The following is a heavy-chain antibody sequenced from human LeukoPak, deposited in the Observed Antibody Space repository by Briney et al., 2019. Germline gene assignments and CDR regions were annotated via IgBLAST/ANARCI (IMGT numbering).Heavy chain of an antibody. CDR3: ARGRVAARRGYYYMDV. CDR2: IIHTGST. Sequence: SETLSLTCAVYGGSFSGYYWSWIRQPPGKGLEWIGEIIHTGSTNHNPSLKSRVTISVDTAKNQFSLKLSSVTAADTAVYYCARGRVAARRGYYYMDVWGKGTTVTVSS. D-gene: IGHD6-6*01. V-gene: IGHV4-34*01. CDR1: GGSFSGYY. J-gene: IGHJ6*03.